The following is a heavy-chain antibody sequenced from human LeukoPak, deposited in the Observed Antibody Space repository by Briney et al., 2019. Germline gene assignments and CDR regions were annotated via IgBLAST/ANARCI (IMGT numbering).Heavy chain of an antibody. D-gene: IGHD3-22*01. V-gene: IGHV1-24*01. Sequence: SVKVPCEVSGYTLTDLSMHWVRQAPGKGLEWMGGFDPEDGETIYAQNFQGRVTMTEDTSTDTAYMEVRSLRSEDTAVYYCATSSGYGFLFEYWGQGTLVTVSS. CDR2: FDPEDGET. J-gene: IGHJ4*02. CDR1: GYTLTDLS. CDR3: ATSSGYGFLFEY.